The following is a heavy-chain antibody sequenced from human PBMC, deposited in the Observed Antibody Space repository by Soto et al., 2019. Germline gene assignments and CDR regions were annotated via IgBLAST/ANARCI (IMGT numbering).Heavy chain of an antibody. V-gene: IGHV1-69*12. CDR3: ARESRYCSGGSCYCLPGIDY. D-gene: IGHD2-15*01. CDR1: GGTFSSYA. J-gene: IGHJ4*02. Sequence: QVQLVQSGAEVKKPGSSVKVSCKASGGTFSSYAISWVRQAPGQGLEWMGGIIPIFGTANYAQKFQGRVTITADESTTTAYRGLSSLRSEDTAVYYCARESRYCSGGSCYCLPGIDYWGQGTLVTVSS. CDR2: IIPIFGTA.